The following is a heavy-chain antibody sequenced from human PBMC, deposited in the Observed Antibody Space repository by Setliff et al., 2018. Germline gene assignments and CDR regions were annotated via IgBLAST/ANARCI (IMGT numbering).Heavy chain of an antibody. CDR3: ARQSRDYVFDI. CDR2: IHQSGST. Sequence: SETLSLTCVVSGDSITKTEFWSWVRQAPGKGLEWIGEIHQSGSTNFNSPFKSRVTMSVDESKNHFSLRLNSLTAADTAIYYCARQSRDYVFDIWGQGTVVTV. D-gene: IGHD6-19*01. CDR1: GDSITKTEF. V-gene: IGHV4-4*02. J-gene: IGHJ3*02.